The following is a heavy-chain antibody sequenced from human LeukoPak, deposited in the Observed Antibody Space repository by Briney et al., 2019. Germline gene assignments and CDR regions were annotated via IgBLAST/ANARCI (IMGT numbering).Heavy chain of an antibody. CDR1: GYTFTSYY. V-gene: IGHV1-46*01. D-gene: IGHD6-19*01. J-gene: IGHJ6*04. CDR2: INPSGGST. Sequence: ASVKVSCKASGYTFTSYYMHWVRQAPGQGLEWMGIINPSGGSTSYAQKFQGRVTVTRDTSTSTVYMELSSLRSEDTAVYYCARGNSFSSGWSPSYYYYGMDVWGKGTTVTVSS. CDR3: ARGNSFSSGWSPSYYYYGMDV.